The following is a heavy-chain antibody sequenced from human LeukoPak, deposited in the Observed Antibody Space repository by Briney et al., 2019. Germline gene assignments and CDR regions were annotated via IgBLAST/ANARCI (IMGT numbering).Heavy chain of an antibody. CDR2: INPNSGGT. Sequence: ASVKVSCKASGYTFTGYYMHWVRQAPGQGLEWMGWINPNSGGTNYAQKFQGRVTMTRDTSISTAYMELSRLRSDDTAVYYCARGGWAPDYYYYYYMDVWGKGTTVTVSS. V-gene: IGHV1-2*02. D-gene: IGHD6-19*01. CDR1: GYTFTGYY. J-gene: IGHJ6*03. CDR3: ARGGWAPDYYYYYYMDV.